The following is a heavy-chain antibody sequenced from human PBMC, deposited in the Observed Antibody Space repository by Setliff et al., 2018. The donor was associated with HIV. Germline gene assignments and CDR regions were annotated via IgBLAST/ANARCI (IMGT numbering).Heavy chain of an antibody. V-gene: IGHV4-4*08. J-gene: IGHJ4*02. Sequence: SETLSLTCTVSGGSISGHYWSWIRQPPGRGLEWIGYIYSSGSTNYNPSLKSRVTISVDTSQNQFSLKLTSVTAADTAVYYCARLRQWLAFFDSWGQGTLVTVSS. CDR1: GGSISGHY. D-gene: IGHD6-19*01. CDR2: IYSSGST. CDR3: ARLRQWLAFFDS.